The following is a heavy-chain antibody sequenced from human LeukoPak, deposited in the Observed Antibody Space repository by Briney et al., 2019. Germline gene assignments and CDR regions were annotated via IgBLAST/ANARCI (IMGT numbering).Heavy chain of an antibody. V-gene: IGHV3-53*01. D-gene: IGHD5-18*01. CDR3: ARDDSYGPLGYYYYGMDV. CDR1: GFTVSSNY. CDR2: IYSGGST. Sequence: GGSLRLSCAASGFTVSSNYMSWVRQAPGKGPEWVSVIYSGGSTYYADSVKGRFTISRDNSKNSLYLQMNSLRAEDTAVYYCARDDSYGPLGYYYYGMDVWGQGTTVTVSS. J-gene: IGHJ6*02.